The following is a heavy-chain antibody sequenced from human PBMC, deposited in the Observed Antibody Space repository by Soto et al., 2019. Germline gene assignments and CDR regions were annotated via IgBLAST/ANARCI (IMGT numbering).Heavy chain of an antibody. Sequence: QVQLVQSGAEVKKPGSSVKVSCKASGGTFSSYTISWVRQAPGQGLEWMGRIIPILGIANYAQKFHVRVTITADKSTISGSRERSRLRSEDTAVYYCARDLLVAAAFFAFDIWGQGTMVTVSS. D-gene: IGHD6-13*01. CDR2: IIPILGIA. CDR3: ARDLLVAAAFFAFDI. J-gene: IGHJ3*02. CDR1: GGTFSSYT. V-gene: IGHV1-69*08.